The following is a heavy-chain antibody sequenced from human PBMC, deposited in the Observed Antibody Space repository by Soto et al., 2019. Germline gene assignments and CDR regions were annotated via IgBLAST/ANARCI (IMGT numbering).Heavy chain of an antibody. CDR3: VRERGPFHAFDI. J-gene: IGHJ3*02. Sequence: PGGSLRLSWAASGFSFSTYGIHWVRQAPGKGLEWVAVVWSNGINNYYADSVRGRFTISRDNSKSSLYLQMNRLKAEDTAVYYCVRERGPFHAFDIWGQGTMVTVSS. CDR1: GFSFSTYG. CDR2: VWSNGINN. V-gene: IGHV3-33*01.